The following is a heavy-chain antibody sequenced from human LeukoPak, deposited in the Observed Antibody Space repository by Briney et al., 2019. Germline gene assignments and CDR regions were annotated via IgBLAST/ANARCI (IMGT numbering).Heavy chain of an antibody. D-gene: IGHD3-22*01. CDR1: GGTFSSYA. CDR2: IIPILGIA. V-gene: IGHV1-69*04. J-gene: IGHJ4*02. CDR3: ARVPLYYDSSGYYNY. Sequence: SVKVSCTASGGTFSSYAISWVRQAPGQGLGWMGRIIPILGIANYAQKFQGRVTITADKSTSTAYMELSSLRSEDTAVYYRARVPLYYDSSGYYNYWGQGTLVTVSS.